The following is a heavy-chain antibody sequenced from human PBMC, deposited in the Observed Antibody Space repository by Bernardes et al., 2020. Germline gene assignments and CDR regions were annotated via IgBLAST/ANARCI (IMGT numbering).Heavy chain of an antibody. V-gene: IGHV2-5*02. CDR1: GFSLSTSGVG. Sequence: SGPTLVKPRQTLTVTCTFSGFSLSTSGVGVGWIRQPPGKALEWLALIYWDDDKRYSPSLKSRLTITKDTSKNQVVLTMTNMDPVDTATYYCAHSGDEQWPGVIDYWGQGTLVTVSS. CDR3: AHSGDEQWPGVIDY. CDR2: IYWDDDK. J-gene: IGHJ4*02. D-gene: IGHD6-19*01.